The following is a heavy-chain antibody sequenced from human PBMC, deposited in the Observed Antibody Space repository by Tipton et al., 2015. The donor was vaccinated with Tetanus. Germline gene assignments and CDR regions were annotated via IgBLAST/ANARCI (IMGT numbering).Heavy chain of an antibody. CDR3: ARLGGGWFGELLGACFDY. V-gene: IGHV5-51*01. J-gene: IGHJ4*02. CDR1: GYSFTSYW. D-gene: IGHD3-10*01. Sequence: QLVQSGAEVKKPGESLKISCKGSGYSFTSYWIGWVRQMPGKGLEWMGIIYPGDSDARYSPSFQGQVTISADKSISTAHLQWSSLKASDTAMYYCARLGGGWFGELLGACFDYWGQGTLVTVSS. CDR2: IYPGDSDA.